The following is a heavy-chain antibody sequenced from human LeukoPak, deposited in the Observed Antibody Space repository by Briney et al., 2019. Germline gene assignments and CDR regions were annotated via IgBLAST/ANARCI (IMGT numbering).Heavy chain of an antibody. J-gene: IGHJ4*02. CDR3: ARVQLERRELDY. CDR2: INHSGST. D-gene: IGHD1-1*01. V-gene: IGHV4-34*01. Sequence: SETLSLTCAVYGGSFSGYYWSWIRQPPGKGLEWIGEINHSGSTNYNPSLKGRVTISVDTSKNQFSLKLSSVTAADTAVYYCARVQLERRELDYWGQGTLVTVSS. CDR1: GGSFSGYY.